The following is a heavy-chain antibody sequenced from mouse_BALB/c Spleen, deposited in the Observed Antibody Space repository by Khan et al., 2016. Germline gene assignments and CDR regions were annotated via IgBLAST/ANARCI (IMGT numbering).Heavy chain of an antibody. V-gene: IGHV4-1*02. CDR2: INPDSNTI. D-gene: IGHD1-1*01. J-gene: IGHJ3*01. CDR3: ARAGYYGYLVN. Sequence: EVKLLESGGGLVQPGGSLKLSCAASGFEFSRYWMSWVRQAPGKGLEWIGEINPDSNTINYTPSLKDKFIISRDNAKNTLYLQMSKVRSEDTALYYCARAGYYGYLVNWGQGTLVTVSA. CDR1: GFEFSRYW.